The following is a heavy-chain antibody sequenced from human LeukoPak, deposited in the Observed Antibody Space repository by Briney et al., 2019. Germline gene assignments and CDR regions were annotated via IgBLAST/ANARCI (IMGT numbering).Heavy chain of an antibody. V-gene: IGHV1-2*02. CDR3: ARVVLDYDLWSGYSY. CDR2: INPNSGGT. Sequence: ASVKVSCKASGYTFTGYYMHWVRQAPGQGLEWMGWINPNSGGTNYAQKFQGRVTMTRDTSISTAYMELSRLRSDDTAVYYCARVVLDYDLWSGYSYWGQGTLVTVSS. CDR1: GYTFTGYY. J-gene: IGHJ4*02. D-gene: IGHD3-3*01.